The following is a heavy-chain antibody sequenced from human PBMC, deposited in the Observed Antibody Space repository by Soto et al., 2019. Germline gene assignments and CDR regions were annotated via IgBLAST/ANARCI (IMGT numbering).Heavy chain of an antibody. V-gene: IGHV4-59*08. J-gene: IGHJ5*02. CDR1: GGSISSYY. CDR2: IYYSGST. CDR3: ARTYYYDSSGRLYNWFDP. Sequence: PSETLSLTCTVSGGSISSYYWSWIRQPPGKGLEWIGYIYYSGSTNYNPSLKSRVTISVDTSKNQFSLKLSSVTAADTAVYYCARTYYYDSSGRLYNWFDPWGQGTLVTVSS. D-gene: IGHD3-22*01.